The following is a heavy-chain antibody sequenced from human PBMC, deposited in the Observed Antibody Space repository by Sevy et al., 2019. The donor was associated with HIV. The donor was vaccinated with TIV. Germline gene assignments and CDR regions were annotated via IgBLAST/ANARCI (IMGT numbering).Heavy chain of an antibody. CDR2: IISSGAYI. CDR1: GFTFSNYG. V-gene: IGHV3-21*01. Sequence: GGSLRLSCAASGFTFSNYGMTWVRQAPGKGLQWVSSIISSGAYIYYADSVNGRFTISRDNAKNSLYLQMNSLRAEDTAVYFCAGGYCSGGGCYPDWFDPWGQGTLVTVSS. CDR3: AGGYCSGGGCYPDWFDP. J-gene: IGHJ5*02. D-gene: IGHD2-15*01.